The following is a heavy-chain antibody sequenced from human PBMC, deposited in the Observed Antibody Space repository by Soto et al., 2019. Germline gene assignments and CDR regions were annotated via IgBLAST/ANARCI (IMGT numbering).Heavy chain of an antibody. Sequence: PSQTLSLTCAISGDSVSSNSAAWNWIRQSPSRGLEWLGRTYYRSKWYNDYAVSVKSRITINPDTSKNQFSLQLNSVTPEDTAVYYCAREGYCSSTSCYRDYYYGMDVWGQGTTVTVSS. CDR3: AREGYCSSTSCYRDYYYGMDV. CDR1: GDSVSSNSAA. D-gene: IGHD2-2*02. J-gene: IGHJ6*02. CDR2: TYYRSKWYN. V-gene: IGHV6-1*01.